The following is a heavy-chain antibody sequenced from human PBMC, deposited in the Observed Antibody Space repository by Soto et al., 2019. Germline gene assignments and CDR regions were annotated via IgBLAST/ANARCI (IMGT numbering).Heavy chain of an antibody. CDR2: INSNGGTT. CDR1: GFTFSNYA. V-gene: IGHV3-64*01. CDR3: AKVLRGDYFAAFDI. Sequence: GGSQRLSYAASGFTFSNYAMHWVRQAPGKGLEYVAAINSNGGTTYYANSVKGRFTISRDNSRNTLYLQVGSLRADDMAVYYCAKVLRGDYFAAFDIWGQGTMVTVSS. J-gene: IGHJ3*02. D-gene: IGHD4-17*01.